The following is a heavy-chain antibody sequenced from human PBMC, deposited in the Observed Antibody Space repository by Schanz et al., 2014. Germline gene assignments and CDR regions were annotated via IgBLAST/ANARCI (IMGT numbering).Heavy chain of an antibody. D-gene: IGHD5-12*01. CDR2: ISAYNGPT. CDR3: ARDCSAYVGNYFDY. CDR1: GATFNSYA. J-gene: IGHJ4*02. V-gene: IGHV1-18*01. Sequence: QVQVVQSGAEVKKPGSSVKVSCKSSGATFNSYAFGWVRQAPGQGLEWMGWISAYNGPTDYAQKLQGSVTLTTNTSTSTAYMVLRSLRADDTAVYCGARDCSAYVGNYFDYWGQGTLVTVSS.